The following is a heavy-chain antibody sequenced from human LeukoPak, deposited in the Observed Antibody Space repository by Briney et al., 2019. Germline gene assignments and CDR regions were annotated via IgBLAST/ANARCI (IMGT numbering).Heavy chain of an antibody. J-gene: IGHJ6*03. V-gene: IGHV1-69*05. Sequence: ASVKVSCKGSGGTFSSYAISWVRQAPGQGLEWMGGIIPIFGTANYAQKFQGRVTITTDESTSTAYMELSSLRSEDTAVYYCALSYYYYMDVWGKGTTVTVSS. CDR1: GGTFSSYA. CDR3: ALSYYYYMDV. CDR2: IIPIFGTA.